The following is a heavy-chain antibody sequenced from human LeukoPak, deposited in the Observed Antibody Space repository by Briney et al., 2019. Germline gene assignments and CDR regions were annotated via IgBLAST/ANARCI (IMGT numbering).Heavy chain of an antibody. V-gene: IGHV1-46*01. CDR1: GYTFADYY. D-gene: IGHD1-26*01. CDR2: ISSRGGST. J-gene: IGHJ6*03. Sequence: GASVKVSCKASGYTFADYYLHWVRQAPGQGLEWMGIISSRGGSTRNAQKFQGRVTMTRDTSTSIVYMELSSLTSEDAAIYYCARGVGLNYYSMDVWGQGTTVTVSS. CDR3: ARGVGLNYYSMDV.